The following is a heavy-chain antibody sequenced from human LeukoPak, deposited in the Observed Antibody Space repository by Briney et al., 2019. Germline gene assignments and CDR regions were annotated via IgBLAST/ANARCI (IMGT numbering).Heavy chain of an antibody. V-gene: IGHV4-4*07. CDR2: IYDIGT. CDR1: GASINTYF. CDR3: AREVIIRGVTHFDC. D-gene: IGHD3-10*01. Sequence: PSETLSLTCTVAGASINTYFWSWIRQPAGKGLEWIGRIYDIGTNYNPSLKSRVTMSADTSKNQFSLKLSSVTAADTAVYFCAREVIIRGVTHFDCWGQGALVTVSS. J-gene: IGHJ4*02.